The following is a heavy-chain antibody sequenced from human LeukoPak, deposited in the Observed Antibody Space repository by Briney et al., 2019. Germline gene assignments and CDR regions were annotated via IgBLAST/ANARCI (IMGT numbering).Heavy chain of an antibody. CDR3: ARDSYDILTGYYVQDYYYGMEV. Sequence: GGSLRLSCAASGFTFSDYAMTWVRQIPGKGLEWVSVIYSGGSTYYADSVKGRFTISRDNSKNTLYLQMNSLRAEDTAVYYCARDSYDILTGYYVQDYYYGMEVWGQGTTVTVSS. J-gene: IGHJ6*02. CDR1: GFTFSDYA. V-gene: IGHV3-53*01. CDR2: IYSGGST. D-gene: IGHD3-9*01.